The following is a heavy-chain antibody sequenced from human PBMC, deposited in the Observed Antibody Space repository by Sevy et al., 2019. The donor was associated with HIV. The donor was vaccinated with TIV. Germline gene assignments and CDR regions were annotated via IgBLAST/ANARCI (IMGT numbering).Heavy chain of an antibody. J-gene: IGHJ4*02. D-gene: IGHD3-22*01. CDR2: ISSSSTYI. CDR3: ASGSLDSTGYPFDY. V-gene: IGHV3-21*01. CDR1: GFTFSIYT. Sequence: TQGGSLRLSCAASGFTFSIYTMNWVRQAPGKGLEWVSSISSSSTYIYSADSVRGRFTISRDNAKNSLYLQMHSLRAEDTAVYYCASGSLDSTGYPFDYWGQGTLVTVSS.